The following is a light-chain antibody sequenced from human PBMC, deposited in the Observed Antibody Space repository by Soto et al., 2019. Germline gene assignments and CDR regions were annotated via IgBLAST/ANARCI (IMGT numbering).Light chain of an antibody. V-gene: IGKV1-5*01. CDR3: QHYETYPST. J-gene: IGKJ5*01. Sequence: DIRMTQSPSTLSASVGDRVTITCRASQSISNWLAWYQQKPGKAPKLLIYDASSLESGVPSRFSGSASGTEFTLTISSLQPDDFATYYCQHYETYPSTFGQGTRLEI. CDR1: QSISNW. CDR2: DAS.